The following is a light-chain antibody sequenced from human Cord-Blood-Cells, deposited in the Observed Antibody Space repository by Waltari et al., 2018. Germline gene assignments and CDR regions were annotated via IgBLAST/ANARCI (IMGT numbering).Light chain of an antibody. CDR3: LQHNSYPPS. J-gene: IGKJ2*03. V-gene: IGKV1-39*01. CDR2: AAS. CDR1: QSISSY. Sequence: DIQMTQSPSSLSASVGDRVTITCRASQSISSYLNWYQQKPGKAPKLLIYAASSLQSGVPSRFSGSGSATDFTLTISSLQPEDFATYYCLQHNSYPPSFGQGTKLEIK.